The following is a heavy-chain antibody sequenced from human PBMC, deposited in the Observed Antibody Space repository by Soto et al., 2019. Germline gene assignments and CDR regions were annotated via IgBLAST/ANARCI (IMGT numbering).Heavy chain of an antibody. Sequence: GSLRLSCEASWFSFSAYAMKWVRQARGKGLELDSEISNRWGSTYYADSGKCRFTISRDTSKNTLFLEMSSLRAEDRAVYYCAKRADSSGWYGTFDYWGEGTLVTVSS. CDR3: AKRADSSGWYGTFDY. V-gene: IGHV3-23*01. D-gene: IGHD6-19*01. J-gene: IGHJ4*02. CDR1: WFSFSAYA. CDR2: ISNRWGST.